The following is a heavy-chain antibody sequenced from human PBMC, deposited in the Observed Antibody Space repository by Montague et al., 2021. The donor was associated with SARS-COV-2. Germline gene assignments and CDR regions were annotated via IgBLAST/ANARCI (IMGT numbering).Heavy chain of an antibody. J-gene: IGHJ4*02. Sequence: TLSLTCTVSGGSISSGSYYWSWIRQHPGKGLEWIGYIYYSGSSYYNPSLKSRVTISVDTSKNQFSLRLSSVTAADTAVYYCARARTSLIVVVNEFDYGGQGTLVTVSS. CDR1: GGSISSGSYY. V-gene: IGHV4-31*03. D-gene: IGHD2-21*01. CDR3: ARARTSLIVVVNEFDY. CDR2: IYYSGSS.